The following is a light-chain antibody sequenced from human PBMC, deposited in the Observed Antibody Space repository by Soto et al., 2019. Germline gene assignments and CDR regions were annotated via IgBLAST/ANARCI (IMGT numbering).Light chain of an antibody. V-gene: IGKV3-15*01. Sequence: ILMTQSPATLSVSPGGRATLSCRASEDVSSKLAWYQQKPGLPPRLVIYDASTRATGIPGRFSGSGSGEDFTLTISGLQSEDFAIYYCLQYDTWPPGTFGQGTKV. CDR2: DAS. CDR1: EDVSSK. J-gene: IGKJ1*01. CDR3: LQYDTWPPGT.